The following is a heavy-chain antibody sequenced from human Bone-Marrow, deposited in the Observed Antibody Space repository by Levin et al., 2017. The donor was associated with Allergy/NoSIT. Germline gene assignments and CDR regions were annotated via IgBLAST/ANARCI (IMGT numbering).Heavy chain of an antibody. J-gene: IGHJ4*02. CDR1: GFIFEDHA. CDR2: ISWNSVSI. Sequence: GGSLRLSCTASGFIFEDHAMHWVRQVPGKGLEWVSGISWNSVSIGYAGSVKGRFTVSRDNAKNSLYLQMDSLRVEDTAFYYCTKEIRRADSPVDNWGRGTLVTVSS. CDR3: TKEIRRADSPVDN. V-gene: IGHV3-9*01. D-gene: IGHD2-21*01.